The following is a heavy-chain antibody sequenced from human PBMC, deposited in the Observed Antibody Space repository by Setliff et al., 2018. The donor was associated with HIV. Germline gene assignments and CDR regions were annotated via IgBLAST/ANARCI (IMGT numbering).Heavy chain of an antibody. CDR2: IWADEITK. Sequence: GGSLRLSCATSGFTFSPYAIHWVRQAPGMGLEWVAMIWADEITKFYADSVKGRFTISRDNSKNTMYLQMDTLRVEDTAVYYCARDPPGSGFHLDYWGQGTPVTVSS. J-gene: IGHJ4*02. V-gene: IGHV3-33*01. D-gene: IGHD5-12*01. CDR3: ARDPPGSGFHLDY. CDR1: GFTFSPYA.